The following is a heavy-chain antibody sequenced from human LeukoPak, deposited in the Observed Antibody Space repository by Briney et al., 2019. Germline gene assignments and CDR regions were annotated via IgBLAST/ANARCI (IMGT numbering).Heavy chain of an antibody. V-gene: IGHV3-73*01. CDR3: TRLGDCSSTSYYGY. Sequence: GGSLRHSCAASGFTFSGSAMHWVRQASGKGLEWVGRIRSKANSYATAYAASVKGRFTISRDDSKNTAYLQMNSLKTEDTAVYYCTRLGDCSSTSYYGYWGQGTLVTVSS. CDR1: GFTFSGSA. D-gene: IGHD2-2*01. CDR2: IRSKANSYAT. J-gene: IGHJ4*02.